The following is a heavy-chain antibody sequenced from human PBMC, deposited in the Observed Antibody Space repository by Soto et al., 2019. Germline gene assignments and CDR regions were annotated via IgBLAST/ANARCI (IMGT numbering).Heavy chain of an antibody. CDR3: VTSLWFGTQPEI. CDR1: GGSFSGYY. Sequence: QVQLQQWGAGLLKPSETLSLTCAVYGGSFSGYYWTWFRPPPGKGLEWIGEISPSGTTKYIPSLKSRVTISAETAKNQFSLKVTSVTAADTAVYYCVTSLWFGTQPEIWGQGALVTVSS. D-gene: IGHD3-10*01. J-gene: IGHJ4*02. V-gene: IGHV4-34*01. CDR2: ISPSGTT.